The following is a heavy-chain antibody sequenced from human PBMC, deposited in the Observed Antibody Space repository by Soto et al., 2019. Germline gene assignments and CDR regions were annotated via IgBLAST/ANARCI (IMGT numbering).Heavy chain of an antibody. CDR3: ASIYSGRQGLYYFDY. V-gene: IGHV1-69*01. Sequence: QVQLVQSGAEVKKSGSSVKVSCKASGGTFSSYAISWVRQAPGQGLEWMGGIIPIFGTANYAQKFQGRVTITADESTSTAYMELSSLRSEDTAVYYCASIYSGRQGLYYFDYWGQGTLVTVSS. CDR2: IIPIFGTA. CDR1: GGTFSSYA. J-gene: IGHJ4*02. D-gene: IGHD1-26*01.